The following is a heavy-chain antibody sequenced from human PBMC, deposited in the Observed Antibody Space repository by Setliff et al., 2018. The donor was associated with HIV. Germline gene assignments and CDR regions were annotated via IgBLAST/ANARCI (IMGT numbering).Heavy chain of an antibody. D-gene: IGHD2-2*01. CDR1: GVSITSSGYY. J-gene: IGHJ6*03. V-gene: IGHV4-31*03. CDR3: ARGIVIVPGAIKEYYHCMDV. CDR2: IYYSGST. Sequence: SETLSLTCTVSGVSITSSGYYWSWIRQHPGKGLEWIGYIYYSGSTYYNPSLKSRVTMSVDTSKNQFSLKLRSVTAADTAVYYCARGIVIVPGAIKEYYHCMDVWGKGTTVTVSS.